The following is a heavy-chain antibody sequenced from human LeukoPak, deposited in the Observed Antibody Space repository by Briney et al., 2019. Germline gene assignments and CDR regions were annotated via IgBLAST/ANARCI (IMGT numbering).Heavy chain of an antibody. J-gene: IGHJ3*02. V-gene: IGHV4-59*01. D-gene: IGHD3-22*01. CDR3: AGEDYFDSSGYASWRFDI. CDR2: IYYSGNT. CDR1: GGSISDYY. Sequence: SETLSLTCTVSGGSISDYYWTWIRQPPGKGLEWIGHIYYSGNTIYNPSLKSRVTISVDTSKNQFSLKLTSVTTADAAVYYCAGEDYFDSSGYASWRFDIWGQGTMVTVSS.